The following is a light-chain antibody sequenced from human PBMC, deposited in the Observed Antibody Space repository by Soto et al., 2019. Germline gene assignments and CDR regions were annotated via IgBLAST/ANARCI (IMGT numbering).Light chain of an antibody. J-gene: IGKJ4*01. V-gene: IGKV3D-15*01. CDR2: GAS. CDR3: QQYNNWPPLT. Sequence: EVLMTQSPATLSVSPGERATLSCRASQSVSSNLAWYQQKLGQAPRLLIYGASIRATGIPARFSGSGSVTDSTLNICSLQSKNLGDYYYQQYNNWPPLTFGGGTKVEIK. CDR1: QSVSSN.